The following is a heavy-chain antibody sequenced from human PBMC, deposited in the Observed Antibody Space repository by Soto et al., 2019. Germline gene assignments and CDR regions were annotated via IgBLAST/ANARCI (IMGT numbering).Heavy chain of an antibody. J-gene: IGHJ4*02. Sequence: SETLSLTCSVSGGSISGGDYSWSWIRQTPSKGLELIGYIWSAERIFSSPSLKSRVIISADRSKNQISLRLTSVTPADTAVYYCARASGDYGNYFFDSWGQGILVTVSS. V-gene: IGHV4-30-2*01. D-gene: IGHD4-17*01. CDR2: IWSAERI. CDR3: ARASGDYGNYFFDS. CDR1: GGSISGGDYS.